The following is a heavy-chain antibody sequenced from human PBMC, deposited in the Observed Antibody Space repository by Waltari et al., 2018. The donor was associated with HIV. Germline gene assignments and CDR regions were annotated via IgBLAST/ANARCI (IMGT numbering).Heavy chain of an antibody. D-gene: IGHD1-26*01. J-gene: IGHJ6*02. CDR3: ARIGTFPHNYAIDF. CDR2: IKADGSEK. V-gene: IGHV3-7*01. CDR1: GFTFTNYW. Sequence: EVQLMESGGGLVQSGGSLRLSCAASGFTFTNYWMSWVRQTPGKGLGWVAYIKADGSEKYYVGSVKGRFTIARDNAKNSMFLQINSLTAEDTAVYYCARIGTFPHNYAIDFWGQGTTITVSS.